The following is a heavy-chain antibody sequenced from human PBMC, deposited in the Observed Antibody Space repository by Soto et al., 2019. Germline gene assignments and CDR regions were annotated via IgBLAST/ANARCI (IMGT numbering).Heavy chain of an antibody. CDR1: GESISSGGYS. CDR3: ASSVDSSGWHDAFNI. Sequence: TCSVSGESISSGGYSWSWIRQPPGGGLEWLGYIYHSGTTYSNPSLQSRLTMSVDRSKNEFSLNLNSVTAADTALYYCASSVDSSGWHDAFNIWGRGTLVTVSS. V-gene: IGHV4-30-2*01. CDR2: IYHSGTT. D-gene: IGHD6-19*01. J-gene: IGHJ3*02.